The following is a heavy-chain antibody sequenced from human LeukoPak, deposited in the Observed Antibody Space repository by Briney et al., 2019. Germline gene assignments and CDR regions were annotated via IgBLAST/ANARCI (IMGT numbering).Heavy chain of an antibody. Sequence: GGSLRLSCAASGFTFDDYAMHWVRQAPGKGLEWVAFIRYDGSNKYYADSVKGRFTISRDNSKNTLYLQMNSLRAEDTAVYYCAKVFRGGVDYWGQGTLVTVSS. CDR1: GFTFDDYA. J-gene: IGHJ4*02. CDR2: IRYDGSNK. D-gene: IGHD2/OR15-2a*01. CDR3: AKVFRGGVDY. V-gene: IGHV3-30*02.